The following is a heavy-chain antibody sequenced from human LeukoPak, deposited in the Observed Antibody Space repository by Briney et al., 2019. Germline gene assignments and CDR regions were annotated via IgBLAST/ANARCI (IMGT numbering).Heavy chain of an antibody. Sequence: SETLSLTCAVYGGSFTGNYWIWIRQPPGKGLEWIGESNDSGNTNYNPSLKSRVTILVDTSKKQISLKVSSVTAADTAVYYCARKAVGPTSNYFDYWGQGTLVTVSS. CDR3: ARKAVGPTSNYFDY. V-gene: IGHV4-34*01. CDR1: GGSFTGNY. J-gene: IGHJ4*02. D-gene: IGHD1-26*01. CDR2: SNDSGNT.